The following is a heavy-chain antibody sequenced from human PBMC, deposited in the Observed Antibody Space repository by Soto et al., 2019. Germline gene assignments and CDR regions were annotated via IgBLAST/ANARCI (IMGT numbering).Heavy chain of an antibody. CDR3: ATDPEKYCTGGDCYFLTMAGY. D-gene: IGHD2-8*02. V-gene: IGHV3-30*03. Sequence: GSLRLSCAASGFMFTSYGIHWVRQAPGKGLEWVAHISFDGRDTSYSDSAKGRFTISRDSSKNTVDLQMDSLRPEDTAVYYCATDPEKYCTGGDCYFLTMAGYWGQGTLVTVSS. CDR1: GFMFTSYG. CDR2: ISFDGRDT. J-gene: IGHJ4*02.